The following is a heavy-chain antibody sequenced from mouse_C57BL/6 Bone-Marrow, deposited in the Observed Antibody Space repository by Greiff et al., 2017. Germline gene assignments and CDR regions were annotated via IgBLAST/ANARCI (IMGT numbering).Heavy chain of an antibody. CDR2: IHPNSGST. Sequence: QVQLQQPGAELVKPGASVKLSCKASGYTFTSYWMHWVKQRPGQGLEWIGMIHPNSGSTNYNEKFKSKATLTVDKSSSTAYMQLSSLTSEDSAVYYCARWVYYGKRWYFDVWGTGTTVTVSS. D-gene: IGHD2-1*01. J-gene: IGHJ1*03. V-gene: IGHV1-64*01. CDR3: ARWVYYGKRWYFDV. CDR1: GYTFTSYW.